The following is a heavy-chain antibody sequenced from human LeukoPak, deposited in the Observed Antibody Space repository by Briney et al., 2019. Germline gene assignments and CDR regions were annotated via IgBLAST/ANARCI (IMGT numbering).Heavy chain of an antibody. V-gene: IGHV1-69*13. CDR1: GGTFSSYA. CDR2: IIPIFGTA. J-gene: IGHJ5*02. D-gene: IGHD3-10*01. Sequence: SVKVSCKASGGTFSSYAISWVRQAPGQGLEWMGGIIPIFGTANYAQKFQGRVTITADESTTTAYMELSSLRSEDTAVYYCARDREGYYGSGSFNCFDPWGQGTLVTVSS. CDR3: ARDREGYYGSGSFNCFDP.